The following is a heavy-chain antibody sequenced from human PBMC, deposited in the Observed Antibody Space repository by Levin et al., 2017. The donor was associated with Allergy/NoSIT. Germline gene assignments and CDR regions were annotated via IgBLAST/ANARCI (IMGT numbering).Heavy chain of an antibody. J-gene: IGHJ6*02. CDR1: GFTFSSYS. V-gene: IGHV3-48*01. CDR2: ISSSSSTI. D-gene: IGHD2-2*01. Sequence: LSLTCAASGFTFSSYSMNWVRQAPGKGLEWVSYISSSSSTIYYADSVKGRFTISRDNAKNSLYLQMNSLRAEDTAVFYCARDLGVPAAEMGYYYYYGMDVWGQGTTVTVSS. CDR3: ARDLGVPAAEMGYYYYYGMDV.